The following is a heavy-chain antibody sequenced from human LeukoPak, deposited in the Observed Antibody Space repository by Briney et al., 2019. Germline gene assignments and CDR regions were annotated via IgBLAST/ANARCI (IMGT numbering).Heavy chain of an antibody. Sequence: SETLSLTCTVSGGSISKYYWSWIRQPPGKGLEWIWYVYYTGSTNYNPSLKSRVTISVDTSKNQFSLKLSSVTAADTAVYYCARDHSWSYYFDYWGQGTLVTVSS. CDR2: VYYTGST. D-gene: IGHD2-8*02. CDR1: GGSISKYY. CDR3: ARDHSWSYYFDY. V-gene: IGHV4-59*01. J-gene: IGHJ4*02.